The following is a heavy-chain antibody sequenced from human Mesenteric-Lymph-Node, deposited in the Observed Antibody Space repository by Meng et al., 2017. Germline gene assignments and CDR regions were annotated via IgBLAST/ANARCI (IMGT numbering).Heavy chain of an antibody. V-gene: IGHV3-48*03. CDR1: GFTFSTYE. CDR3: ARDRERDYYDSSGYYYWYY. J-gene: IGHJ4*02. D-gene: IGHD3-22*01. CDR2: TSSSGATI. Sequence: GESLKISCAASGFTFSTYEMNWVRQTPGKGLEWLSFTSSSGATIYYADSVKGRFTISRDNAKNSLYLQMNSLRADDTAVYYCARDRERDYYDSSGYYYWYYWGQGTLVTVSS.